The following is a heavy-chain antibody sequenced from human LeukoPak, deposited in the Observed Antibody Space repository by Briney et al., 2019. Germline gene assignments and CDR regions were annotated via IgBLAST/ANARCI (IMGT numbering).Heavy chain of an antibody. CDR1: GISVSSNS. Sequence: GGSLRLSCSVTGISVSSNSLTWVRQAPGKGLEWVAALLTGASTYYAASVKCRFTISRDNSRNIVYLQMNSLIIEDTAVYYCARSHYFDSSGSDFDSWGQGTLVTVSS. D-gene: IGHD3-22*01. J-gene: IGHJ4*02. V-gene: IGHV3-53*01. CDR3: ARSHYFDSSGSDFDS. CDR2: LLTGAST.